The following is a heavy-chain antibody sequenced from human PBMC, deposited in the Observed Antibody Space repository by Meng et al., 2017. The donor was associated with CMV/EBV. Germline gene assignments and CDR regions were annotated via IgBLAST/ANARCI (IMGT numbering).Heavy chain of an antibody. CDR3: ASSSYGSGSYDRQYYYYGMDV. D-gene: IGHD3-10*01. CDR2: ISSSISYI. CDR1: GFTFSSYS. J-gene: IGHJ6*02. V-gene: IGHV3-21*01. Sequence: GESLKISCAASGFTFSSYSMNWVRQAPGKGLEWVSSISSSISYIYYADSVKGRFTISRDNAKNSLYLQMNSLRAEDTAVYYCASSSYGSGSYDRQYYYYGMDVWGQGTTVTVSS.